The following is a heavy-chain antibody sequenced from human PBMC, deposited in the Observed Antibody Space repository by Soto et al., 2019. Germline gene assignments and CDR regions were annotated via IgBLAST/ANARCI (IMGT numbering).Heavy chain of an antibody. CDR3: VRDIR. CDR1: GFTFRSSW. Sequence: EVQLVESGGGLVQPGGSLRLSCAASGFTFRSSWMYWVRQTPGKGPVWVSCINGDGSVIYYADSVKGRFTISRDNARDTLYLQMNSLTTEDSAVYYCVRDIRWGQGTLVSVSP. CDR2: INGDGSVI. J-gene: IGHJ4*02. V-gene: IGHV3-74*01.